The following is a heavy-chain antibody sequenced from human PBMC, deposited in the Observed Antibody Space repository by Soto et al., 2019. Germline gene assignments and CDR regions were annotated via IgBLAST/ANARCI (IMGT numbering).Heavy chain of an antibody. Sequence: GASVKVSCKASGGTFSSYAISWVRQAPGQGLEWMGGIIPIFGTANYAQKFQGRVTITADESTSTAYMELSSLRSEDTAVYYCARVPAEYCGISISCYSRNPYYAMDVWAQRTTVTVS. J-gene: IGHJ6*02. CDR3: ARVPAEYCGISISCYSRNPYYAMDV. D-gene: IGHD2-2*01. V-gene: IGHV1-69*13. CDR2: IIPIFGTA. CDR1: GGTFSSYA.